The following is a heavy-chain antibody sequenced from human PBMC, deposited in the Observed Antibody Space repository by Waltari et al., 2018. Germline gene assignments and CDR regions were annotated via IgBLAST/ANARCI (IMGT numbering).Heavy chain of an antibody. CDR1: GGTFTNYS. CDR2: IIPMFGAA. V-gene: IGHV1-69*01. CDR3: ARDSKMKGEWLRLHH. Sequence: QVQLVQSGAEVKKPGSSLKVSCKASGGTFTNYSLHWVRQAPGLGLEWMGAIIPMFGAADYSQNLQGRVTITVDESTTTAYMELSSLSSEDTAVYYCARDSKMKGEWLRLHHWGQGTLVTVSS. J-gene: IGHJ5*02. D-gene: IGHD3-3*01.